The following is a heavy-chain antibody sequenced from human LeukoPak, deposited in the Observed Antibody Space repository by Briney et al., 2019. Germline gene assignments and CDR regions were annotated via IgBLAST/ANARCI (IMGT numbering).Heavy chain of an antibody. D-gene: IGHD2-2*01. V-gene: IGHV4-34*01. Sequence: PSETLSLTCAVYGGSFNGYYWSWIRQAPGKGLEWIGEINHSGSSNYNPSLKSRVTISVDTSKSQFSLRVNSVTAADTAVYYCARGRTYATRFDYWGRGTLVTVSS. CDR2: INHSGSS. J-gene: IGHJ4*02. CDR3: ARGRTYATRFDY. CDR1: GGSFNGYY.